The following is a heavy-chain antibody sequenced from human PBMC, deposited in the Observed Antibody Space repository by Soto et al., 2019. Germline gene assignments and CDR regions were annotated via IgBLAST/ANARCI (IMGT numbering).Heavy chain of an antibody. Sequence: SETLSLTCAVYGGAFSVYYCRWIRQPPWKGLEWIGEINHSGSTNYDPSLKSRVTISVDTSKNQFSLKLSSVTAADTAVYYCASGAIAAAGTSRAFDIWGQGTMVTVSS. CDR3: ASGAIAAAGTSRAFDI. V-gene: IGHV4-34*01. J-gene: IGHJ3*02. CDR1: GGAFSVYY. D-gene: IGHD6-13*01. CDR2: INHSGST.